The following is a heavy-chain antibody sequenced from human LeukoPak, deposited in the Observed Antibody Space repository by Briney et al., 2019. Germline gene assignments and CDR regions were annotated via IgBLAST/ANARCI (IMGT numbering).Heavy chain of an antibody. Sequence: PSETLSLTCAVYGGSFSGYYWSWIRQPPGKGLEWIGEINHSGSTNYNPSLKSRVTISVDTSKNQFSLKLSSVTAADTAVYYCAITGTSDYYGMDVWGQGTTVTVSS. J-gene: IGHJ6*02. D-gene: IGHD1-7*01. CDR1: GGSFSGYY. CDR3: AITGTSDYYGMDV. CDR2: INHSGST. V-gene: IGHV4-34*01.